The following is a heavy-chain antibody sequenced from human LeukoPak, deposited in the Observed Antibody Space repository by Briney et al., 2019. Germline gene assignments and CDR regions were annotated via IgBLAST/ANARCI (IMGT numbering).Heavy chain of an antibody. Sequence: GGSLRLSCAASGFTFDDYAMHWVRQAPGKGLEWVSGISWNSGSIGYADSVKGRFTISRDNAKNSLYLQMNSLRAEDTALYYCAKGSPYDSSGYYYFDYWGQGTLVTVSS. CDR2: ISWNSGSI. CDR3: AKGSPYDSSGYYYFDY. CDR1: GFTFDDYA. V-gene: IGHV3-9*01. J-gene: IGHJ4*02. D-gene: IGHD3-22*01.